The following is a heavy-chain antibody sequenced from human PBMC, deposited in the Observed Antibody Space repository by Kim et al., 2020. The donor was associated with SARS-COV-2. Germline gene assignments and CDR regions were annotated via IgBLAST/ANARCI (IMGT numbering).Heavy chain of an antibody. Sequence: GGSLRLSCAASGFTFDDYGMSWVRQAPGKGLEWVSGINWNGGSTGYADSVKGRFTISRDNAKNSLYLQMNSLRAEDTALYHCARGPVELWFGNRAFDIWGQGTMVTVSS. CDR1: GFTFDDYG. CDR3: ARGPVELWFGNRAFDI. J-gene: IGHJ3*02. V-gene: IGHV3-20*01. D-gene: IGHD3-10*01. CDR2: INWNGGST.